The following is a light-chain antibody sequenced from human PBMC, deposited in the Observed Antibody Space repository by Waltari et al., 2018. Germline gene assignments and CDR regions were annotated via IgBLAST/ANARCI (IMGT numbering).Light chain of an antibody. CDR2: GAS. J-gene: IGKJ2*01. CDR1: QRVSSSY. V-gene: IGKV3-20*01. CDR3: QQYGSSPPYT. Sequence: EIVLTQSPGTLSLSPGARATLSCRASQRVSSSYLAWYQPKPGQAPRILIYGASSRATGIPDRFSGSGSGTDFTLTISRLEPEDFAVYYCQQYGSSPPYTFGQGTKLEIK.